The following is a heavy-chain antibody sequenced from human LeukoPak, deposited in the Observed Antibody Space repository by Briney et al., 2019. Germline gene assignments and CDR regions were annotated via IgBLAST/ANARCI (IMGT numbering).Heavy chain of an antibody. D-gene: IGHD3-3*01. Sequence: ASVKVSCKVSGYTLTELSMHWVRQAPGKGLEWMGWMNPNSGNTGYAQKFQGRVTMTRNTSISTAYMELSSLRSEDTAVYYCARGPGFWSGYYLFRHYGMDVWGQGTTVTVSS. V-gene: IGHV1-8*01. CDR2: MNPNSGNT. J-gene: IGHJ6*02. CDR1: GYTLTELS. CDR3: ARGPGFWSGYYLFRHYGMDV.